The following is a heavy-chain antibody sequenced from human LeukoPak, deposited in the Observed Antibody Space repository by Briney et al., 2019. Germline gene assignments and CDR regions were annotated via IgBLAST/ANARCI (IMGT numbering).Heavy chain of an antibody. J-gene: IGHJ4*02. CDR1: RFTFSSYA. Sequence: GGSLRLSCAASRFTFSSYAMSWVRQAPGKGLEWVSAISGSGGSTYYADSVKGRFTISRDNSKNMLFLQMNSLRAEDTAVYYCARDRYMKYYFDYWGQGTLVTVSS. CDR2: ISGSGGST. V-gene: IGHV3-23*01. D-gene: IGHD3-16*02. CDR3: ARDRYMKYYFDY.